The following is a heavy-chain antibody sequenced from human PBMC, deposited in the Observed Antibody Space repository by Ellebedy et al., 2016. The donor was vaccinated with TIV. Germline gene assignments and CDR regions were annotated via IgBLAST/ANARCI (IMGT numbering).Heavy chain of an antibody. CDR2: IYYSGST. Sequence: SESLSLTXTVSGGSMSSYYWSWIRQPPGKGLEWIGFIYYSGSTNYNPSLKSRVTISVDTSKNQFSLKLSSVTAADTAVYYCARGGVNWTYDYWGQGTLVTVSS. CDR1: GGSMSSYY. D-gene: IGHD1-7*01. CDR3: ARGGVNWTYDY. V-gene: IGHV4-59*01. J-gene: IGHJ4*02.